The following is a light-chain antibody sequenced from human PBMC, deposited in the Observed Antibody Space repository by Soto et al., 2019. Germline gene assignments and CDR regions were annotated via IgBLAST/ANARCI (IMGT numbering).Light chain of an antibody. CDR1: QSVSSY. CDR2: DAS. Sequence: EIVLTQSPATLSLSPGERATLSCRASQSVSSYLAWYQQKPGQAPRLLIYDASNRGTGIPARFSGSGSGTDFTLTISSLEPEDFAVYYCQQRSNWQTFGQGTKVDIK. V-gene: IGKV3-11*01. J-gene: IGKJ1*01. CDR3: QQRSNWQT.